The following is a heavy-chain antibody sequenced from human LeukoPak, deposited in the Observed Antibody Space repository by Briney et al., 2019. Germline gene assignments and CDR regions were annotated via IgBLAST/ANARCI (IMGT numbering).Heavy chain of an antibody. CDR1: GGSISSSNW. CDR3: ARDSFPPTLVTANDAFDI. Sequence: SETLSLTCAVSGGSISSSNWWSWVRQPPGKGLEWIGEIYHSGSTNYNPSLKSRVTISVDKSKNQFSLKLSSVTAADTAVYYCARDSFPPTLVTANDAFDIWGQGTMVTVSS. V-gene: IGHV4-4*02. CDR2: IYHSGST. J-gene: IGHJ3*02. D-gene: IGHD2-21*02.